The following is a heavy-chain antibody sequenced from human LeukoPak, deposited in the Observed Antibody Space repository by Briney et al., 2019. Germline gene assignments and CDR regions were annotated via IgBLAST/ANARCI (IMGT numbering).Heavy chain of an antibody. CDR2: ISGSGFGT. Sequence: PGGTPRLSCAASRFTFSDYAMTWVREAPGKGLEWVSLISGSGFGTYYADSVKGRFTISRDNSKNTLYLQVNSLRADDTAVYYCAKAPRGYLWYFDYWGQGTLVTVSS. V-gene: IGHV3-23*01. CDR3: AKAPRGYLWYFDY. CDR1: RFTFSDYA. J-gene: IGHJ4*02. D-gene: IGHD5-12*01.